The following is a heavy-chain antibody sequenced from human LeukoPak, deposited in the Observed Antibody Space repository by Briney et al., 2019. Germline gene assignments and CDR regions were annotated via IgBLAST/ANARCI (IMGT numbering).Heavy chain of an antibody. Sequence: GGSLRLSCAASGFTVSSNHMSWVRQAPGKGLEWVSVIYSGGSTYYADSVKGRFTISRDNSKNTLYLQMNSLRAEDTAVYYCARDDSSRNYYDSSGYFGSPTFDYWGQGTLVTASS. CDR2: IYSGGST. D-gene: IGHD3-22*01. V-gene: IGHV3-66*01. CDR3: ARDDSSRNYYDSSGYFGSPTFDY. CDR1: GFTVSSNH. J-gene: IGHJ4*02.